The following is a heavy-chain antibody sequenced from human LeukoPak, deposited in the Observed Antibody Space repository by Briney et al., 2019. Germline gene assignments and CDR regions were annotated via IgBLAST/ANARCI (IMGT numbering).Heavy chain of an antibody. J-gene: IGHJ4*02. CDR3: ARDRKIRSVVTPRGYYFDY. CDR1: GGSISSSSYY. D-gene: IGHD4-23*01. Sequence: SETLSLTRTVSGGSISSSSYYWGWIRQPPGKGLEWIGSIYYSGSTYYNPSLKSRVTISVDTPKNQFSLKLSSVTAADTAVYYCARDRKIRSVVTPRGYYFDYWGQGTLVTVSS. V-gene: IGHV4-39*07. CDR2: IYYSGST.